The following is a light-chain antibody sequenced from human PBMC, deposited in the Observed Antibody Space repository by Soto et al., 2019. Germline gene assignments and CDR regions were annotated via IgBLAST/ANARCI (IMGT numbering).Light chain of an antibody. J-gene: IGLJ3*02. V-gene: IGLV2-11*01. CDR3: CSYAGSYTWV. CDR2: DVN. CDR1: SSDVGGYNY. Sequence: QSALTQPRSVSGSPGQSVTISCTGTSSDVGGYNYVSWYQQYPGKAPKLMIYDVNKWPSGVPDRFSGSKSGTTASLTISGLQDEDDADYYCCSYAGSYTWVFGGGTKVTVL.